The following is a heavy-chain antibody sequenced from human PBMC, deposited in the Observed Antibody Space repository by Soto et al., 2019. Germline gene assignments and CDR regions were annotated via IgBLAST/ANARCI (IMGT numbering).Heavy chain of an antibody. CDR1: KFSCITRA. V-gene: IGHV3-30*01. J-gene: IGHJ6*02. D-gene: IGHD3-3*01. Sequence: LSCTSAKFSCITRARHWIRQNQAKPLEWHTVISYDGRNKYYADCVKGRLTISRDNSKNTLYLQMNSLRAEDTAVYYCARGGNYDFWSGYYSHYYYGMDVWGQGTTVTVS. CDR3: ARGGNYDFWSGYYSHYYYGMDV. CDR2: ISYDGRNK.